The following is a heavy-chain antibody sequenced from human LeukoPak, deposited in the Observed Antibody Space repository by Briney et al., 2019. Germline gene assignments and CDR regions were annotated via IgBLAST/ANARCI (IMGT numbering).Heavy chain of an antibody. J-gene: IGHJ4*02. CDR1: GGSFSGYY. V-gene: IGHV4-34*01. CDR3: ARGPGEFPPD. Sequence: SETLSLTCAVYGGSFSGYYWSWIRQPPGKGLEWIGEINHSGSTNYNPSLKSRVTISVDTSKNQFSLKLSPVTAADTAVYYCARGPGEFPPDWGQGTLVTVSS. CDR2: INHSGST. D-gene: IGHD3-10*01.